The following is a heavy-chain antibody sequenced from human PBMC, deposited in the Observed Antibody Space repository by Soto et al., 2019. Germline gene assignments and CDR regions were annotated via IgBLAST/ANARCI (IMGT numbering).Heavy chain of an antibody. V-gene: IGHV1-69*13. CDR2: IIPIFGTA. Sequence: SVKVSCNASGGTFSSYAISWVRQAPGQGLEWMGGIIPIFGTANYAQKFQGRVTITADESTSTACMELSSLRSEDTAVYYCARDRRGVDIAAHMDYYYGMDVLGQGPTVPASS. J-gene: IGHJ6*02. D-gene: IGHD6-6*01. CDR1: GGTFSSYA. CDR3: ARDRRGVDIAAHMDYYYGMDV.